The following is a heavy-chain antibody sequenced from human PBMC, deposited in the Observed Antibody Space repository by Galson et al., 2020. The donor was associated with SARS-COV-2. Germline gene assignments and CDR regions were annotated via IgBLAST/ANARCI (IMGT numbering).Heavy chain of an antibody. CDR2: FDPEYGGT. CDR3: AAAFAYQMLPLNL. D-gene: IGHD2-2*01. J-gene: IGHJ5*02. V-gene: IGHV1-24*01. Sequence: ASVKVSCKVSGYTLTELSMQWVRQAPGQGREWMGGFDPEYGGTVYAQKFLGRVTMTEDTSTDTAYLEVRGLGSEDTAVYYCAAAFAYQMLPLNLWGQGTLVTVSS. CDR1: GYTLTELS.